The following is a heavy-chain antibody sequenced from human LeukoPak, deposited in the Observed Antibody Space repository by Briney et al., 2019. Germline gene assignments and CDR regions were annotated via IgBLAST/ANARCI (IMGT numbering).Heavy chain of an antibody. Sequence: GGSLRLSCVASGFTVSSNYMSWVRQAPGKGLEWVSVIYSGGSTYYEDSVKGRFTISRDNSKNTLYLQMNSLRAEDTAVYYCASGSGSYRTPYYYMDVWGTGTTVTVSS. D-gene: IGHD3-10*01. CDR3: ASGSGSYRTPYYYMDV. V-gene: IGHV3-53*01. CDR1: GFTVSSNY. CDR2: IYSGGST. J-gene: IGHJ6*03.